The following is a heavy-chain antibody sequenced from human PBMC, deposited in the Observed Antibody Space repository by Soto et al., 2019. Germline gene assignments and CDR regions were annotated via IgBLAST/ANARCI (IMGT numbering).Heavy chain of an antibody. CDR3: ARALLWFGELLHFDY. J-gene: IGHJ4*02. V-gene: IGHV4-30-2*01. CDR2: IYHSGST. CDR1: GGSISSGGYS. Sequence: SETLSLTCAVSGGSISSGGYSWSWIRQPPGKGLEWIGYIYHSGSTYYNPSLKSRVTISVDRSKNQFSLKLSSVTAADTAVCYCARALLWFGELLHFDYWGQGTLVTVSS. D-gene: IGHD3-10*01.